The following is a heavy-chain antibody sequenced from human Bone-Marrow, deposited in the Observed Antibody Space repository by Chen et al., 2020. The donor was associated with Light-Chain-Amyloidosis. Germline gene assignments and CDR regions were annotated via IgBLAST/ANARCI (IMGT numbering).Heavy chain of an antibody. Sequence: GESGAEVKKPGASVKVSCKASGYTFTGYYMHWVRQAPGQGLEWMGWINPNSGGTNYAQKFQGRVTMTRDTSISTAYMELSRLRSDDTAVYYCARDRGNISSWYRYFDYWGQGTLVTVSS. J-gene: IGHJ4*02. CDR1: GYTFTGYY. CDR3: ARDRGNISSWYRYFDY. D-gene: IGHD6-13*01. CDR2: INPNSGGT. V-gene: IGHV1-2*02.